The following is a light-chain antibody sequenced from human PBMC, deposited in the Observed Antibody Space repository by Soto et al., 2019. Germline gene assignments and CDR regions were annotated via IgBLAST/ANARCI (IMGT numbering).Light chain of an antibody. Sequence: DIPMTQSPSTLSASVGDRVTITCRPSQSIGRFLAWYQHQPGKAPKLLIYDASTLESGVPSRFSGTGSGTEFTCSITSLQPEDFGTYYCQQCYMGWTFGQGTKVDFK. CDR1: QSIGRF. V-gene: IGKV1-5*01. CDR3: QQCYMGWT. CDR2: DAS. J-gene: IGKJ1*01.